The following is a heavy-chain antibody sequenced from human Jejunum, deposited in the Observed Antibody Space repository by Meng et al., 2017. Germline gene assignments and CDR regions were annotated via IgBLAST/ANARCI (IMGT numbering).Heavy chain of an antibody. D-gene: IGHD1-26*01. CDR2: ISVYHGNT. V-gene: IGHV1-18*01. Sequence: QVQLVQSGAALKNPGASVTVSCKTSGYTFTSYGISWVRQAPGRGLEWMGWISVYHGNTNYAQKLQGRVTMTTDTSTSTAYMELRSLRSDDTAVYFCARDYSGTSYRYSDYWGQGTLVTVSS. CDR3: ARDYSGTSYRYSDY. CDR1: GYTFTSYG. J-gene: IGHJ4*02.